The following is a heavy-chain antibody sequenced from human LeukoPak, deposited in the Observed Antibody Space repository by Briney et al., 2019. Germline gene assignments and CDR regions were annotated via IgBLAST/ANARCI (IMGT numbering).Heavy chain of an antibody. D-gene: IGHD4-17*01. CDR1: GASVTSYY. CDR3: AGASGLTETTFDFGV. Sequence: SETLSLPCNVSGASVTSYYWSWIRQPAGKRLEWLGRVDIRGRTNYNPSLKSRVSISLDTSQNHFSLKLTSVTAADTAVYFCAGASGLTETTFDFGVWGQGALVTVSS. CDR2: VDIRGRT. V-gene: IGHV4-4*07. J-gene: IGHJ4*02.